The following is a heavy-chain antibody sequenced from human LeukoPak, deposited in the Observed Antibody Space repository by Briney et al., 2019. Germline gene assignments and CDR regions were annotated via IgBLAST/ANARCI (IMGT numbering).Heavy chain of an antibody. V-gene: IGHV3-74*01. CDR2: IKGDGSSI. D-gene: IGHD6-13*01. J-gene: IGHJ4*02. CDR3: VRGTIAAAGIDY. CDR1: GFTFSSCS. Sequence: GGSLRLSCAASGFTFSSCSMHWVRQAPGKGLVWVSRIKGDGSSISYAGSVKGRLTIFRDNAKNTLFLQMDSLRAEDTAVYYCVRGTIAAAGIDYWGQGTLVTVSS.